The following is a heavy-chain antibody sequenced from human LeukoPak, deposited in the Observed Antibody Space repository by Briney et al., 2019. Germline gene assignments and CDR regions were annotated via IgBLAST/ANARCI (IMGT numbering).Heavy chain of an antibody. J-gene: IGHJ3*02. V-gene: IGHV4-31*03. CDR3: AREGGGRDSDAFDI. D-gene: IGHD1-26*01. CDR1: GGSISSGGYY. CDR2: IYYSGST. Sequence: SETLSLTCTVSGGSISSGGYYWSWIRQHPGKGLEWIGYIYYSGSTYYNPSLKSRVPISVDTSKNQFSLKLSSVTAADTAVYYCAREGGGRDSDAFDIWGQGTMVTVSS.